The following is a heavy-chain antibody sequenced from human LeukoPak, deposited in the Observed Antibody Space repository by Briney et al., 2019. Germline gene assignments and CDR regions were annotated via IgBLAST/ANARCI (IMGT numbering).Heavy chain of an antibody. CDR3: ARELAMVAVTATADI. Sequence: GGSLRLSCAASGITLSGYYMTLIRQAPGKGLEWLSSISSSGYTTYYGDSVRGRFTVSRDNAKNSLFLQMNSLRAEDTAIYYCARELAMVAVTATADIWGQGTLVTVSS. J-gene: IGHJ4*02. V-gene: IGHV3-11*01. CDR2: ISSSGYTT. D-gene: IGHD2-21*02. CDR1: GITLSGYY.